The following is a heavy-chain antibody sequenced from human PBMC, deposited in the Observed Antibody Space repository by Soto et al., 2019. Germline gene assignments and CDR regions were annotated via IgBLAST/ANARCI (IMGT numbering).Heavy chain of an antibody. Sequence: QVHLVQSGAEVKKPGASVKVSCKASGYSFTGNSIHWVRQAPGQGLEWMGWIHPSNGGMNYAQKFDGWVSMTRHRSSRTAYMNMSRLTSDGTAVYYCAIQRSGVDYWGQGTLVTVSS. CDR1: GYSFTGNS. D-gene: IGHD2-15*01. CDR2: IHPSNGGM. CDR3: AIQRSGVDY. V-gene: IGHV1-2*04. J-gene: IGHJ4*02.